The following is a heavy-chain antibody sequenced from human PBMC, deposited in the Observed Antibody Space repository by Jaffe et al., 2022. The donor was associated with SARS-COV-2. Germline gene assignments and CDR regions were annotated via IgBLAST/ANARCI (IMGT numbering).Heavy chain of an antibody. Sequence: EVQLVESGGGLVQPGGSLRLSCAASGFTFSSYWMSWVRQAPGKGLEWVANIKQDGSEKYYVDSVKGRFTISRDNAKNSLYLQMNSLRAEDTAVYYCARDRTTVEPYYYYGMDVWGQGTTVTVSS. CDR2: IKQDGSEK. J-gene: IGHJ6*02. CDR3: ARDRTTVEPYYYYGMDV. CDR1: GFTFSSYW. V-gene: IGHV3-7*01. D-gene: IGHD4-4*01.